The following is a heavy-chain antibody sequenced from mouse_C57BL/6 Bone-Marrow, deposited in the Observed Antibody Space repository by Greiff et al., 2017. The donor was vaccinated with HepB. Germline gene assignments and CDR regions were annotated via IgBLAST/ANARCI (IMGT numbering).Heavy chain of an antibody. Sequence: VQLKESGGGLVKPGGSLKLSCAASGFTFSSYTMSWVRQTPEKRLEWVATISGGGGNTYYPDSVKGRFTISRDNAKNTLYLQMSSLRSEDTALYYCARPYYGYDDGSWFAYWGQGTLVTVSA. V-gene: IGHV5-9*01. D-gene: IGHD2-9*01. CDR3: ARPYYGYDDGSWFAY. CDR2: ISGGGGNT. CDR1: GFTFSSYT. J-gene: IGHJ3*01.